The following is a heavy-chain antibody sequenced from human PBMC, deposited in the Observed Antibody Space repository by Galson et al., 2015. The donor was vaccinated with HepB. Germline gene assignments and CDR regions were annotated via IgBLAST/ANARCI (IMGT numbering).Heavy chain of an antibody. J-gene: IGHJ6*02. CDR1: GYTFTSYG. CDR2: ISAYNGNT. V-gene: IGHV1-18*01. CDR3: ARADYGDYYYGMDV. Sequence: SVKVSCKASGYTFTSYGISWVRQAPGQGLEWMGWISAYNGNTNYAQKLQGRVTMTTDTSTSTAYMELRSLRSDDTTVYYCARADYGDYYYGMDVWGQGTTVTVSS. D-gene: IGHD4-17*01.